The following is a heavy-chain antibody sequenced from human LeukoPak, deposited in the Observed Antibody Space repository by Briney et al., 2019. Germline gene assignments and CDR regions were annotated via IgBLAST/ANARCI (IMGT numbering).Heavy chain of an antibody. Sequence: GGSLRLSCAASGFTFSSYGMHWVRQAPGKGLEWVAFIRYDGSNKYYADSVKGRFTISRDNSKNTLYLQMNSLRAEDTAVYYCAKEGSPPMVRGAFDIWGQGTMVTVSS. D-gene: IGHD2-15*01. V-gene: IGHV3-30*02. CDR2: IRYDGSNK. J-gene: IGHJ3*02. CDR3: AKEGSPPMVRGAFDI. CDR1: GFTFSSYG.